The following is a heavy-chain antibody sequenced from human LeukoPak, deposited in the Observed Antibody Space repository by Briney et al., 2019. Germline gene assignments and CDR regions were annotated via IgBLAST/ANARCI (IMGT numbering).Heavy chain of an antibody. CDR3: ARSVPAGGYYFDY. CDR2: IIPIFGTA. CDR1: GGTFSSYA. J-gene: IGHJ4*02. V-gene: IGHV1-69*13. D-gene: IGHD2-2*01. Sequence: ASVKVSCKASGGTFSSYAISWVRQAPGQGLEWMGGIIPIFGTANYAQKSQGRVTITADESTSTAYMEPSSLRSEDTAVYYCARSVPAGGYYFDYWGQGTLVTVSS.